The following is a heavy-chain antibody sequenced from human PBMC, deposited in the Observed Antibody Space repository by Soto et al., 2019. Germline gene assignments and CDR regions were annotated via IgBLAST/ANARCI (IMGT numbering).Heavy chain of an antibody. V-gene: IGHV4-31*03. Sequence: PSETLSLTCTVSGGSISSGGYYWSWIRQHPGKGLEWIGYIYYSGSTYYKPSLKSRVTISVDTSKNQFSLKLSSVTAADTAVYYCARFIPGTGSDYWGQGTLVTVSS. J-gene: IGHJ4*02. CDR3: ARFIPGTGSDY. CDR1: GGSISSGGYY. D-gene: IGHD1-20*01. CDR2: IYYSGST.